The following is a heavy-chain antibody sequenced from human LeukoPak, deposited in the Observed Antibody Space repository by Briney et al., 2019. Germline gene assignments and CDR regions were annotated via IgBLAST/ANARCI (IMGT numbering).Heavy chain of an antibody. CDR2: ISYDGSNK. CDR1: GFTFSSYG. Sequence: GRSLRLSCAASGFTFSSYGMHWVRQAPGKGLEWVAVISYDGSNKYYADSVKGRFTISRDNSKNTLYLQMNSLRAEDTAVYYCARHPGWELRNFDYWGQGTLVTVSS. J-gene: IGHJ4*02. D-gene: IGHD1-26*01. CDR3: ARHPGWELRNFDY. V-gene: IGHV3-30*03.